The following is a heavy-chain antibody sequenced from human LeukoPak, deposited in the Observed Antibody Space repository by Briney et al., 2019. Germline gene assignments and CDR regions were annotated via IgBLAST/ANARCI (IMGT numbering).Heavy chain of an antibody. Sequence: ASVKVSCKASGYTFTSYYIHWVRQAPGQGLEWMGIINPGGGSTTYAQNFQGRVTMTRDTSTSTVYMELSSLRSEDTAVYYCARFVDISGYYDPWGQGTLVTVPS. CDR3: ARFVDISGYYDP. CDR1: GYTFTSYY. D-gene: IGHD3-22*01. CDR2: INPGGGST. V-gene: IGHV1-46*01. J-gene: IGHJ5*02.